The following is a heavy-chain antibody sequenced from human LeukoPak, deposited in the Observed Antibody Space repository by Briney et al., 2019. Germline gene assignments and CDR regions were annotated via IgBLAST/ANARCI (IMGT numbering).Heavy chain of an antibody. Sequence: GGSLRLSCAASGFTFSSYGMHWVRQAPGKGLEWVAFIRYDGSNKYYADSVKGRFTISRDNAKNSLYLQMNSLRAEDTAVYYCARGPYASGTYGRRGWVHYMDVWGKGTTVTVSS. D-gene: IGHD3-10*01. CDR2: IRYDGSNK. CDR3: ARGPYASGTYGRRGWVHYMDV. CDR1: GFTFSSYG. V-gene: IGHV3-30*02. J-gene: IGHJ6*03.